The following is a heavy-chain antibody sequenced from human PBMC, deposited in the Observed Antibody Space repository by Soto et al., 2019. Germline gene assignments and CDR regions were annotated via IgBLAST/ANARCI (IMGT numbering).Heavy chain of an antibody. D-gene: IGHD3-3*01. V-gene: IGHV3-30*18. CDR1: GFTFSTHG. Sequence: QVQLVESGGGGVHPGTSLRLSCAASGFTFSTHGMHWVRQAPGKGPEWVAVISHDGSKKYYVESVEGRFSISRDNSKSIVHLQLNNVRTEDTAVYYCAKDKGPYYDFWSGQRWFDPWGQGTLVTVSS. CDR2: ISHDGSKK. CDR3: AKDKGPYYDFWSGQRWFDP. J-gene: IGHJ5*02.